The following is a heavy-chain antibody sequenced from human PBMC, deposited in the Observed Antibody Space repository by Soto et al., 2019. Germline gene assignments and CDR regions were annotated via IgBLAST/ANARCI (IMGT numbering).Heavy chain of an antibody. CDR3: ARVPDDYDSSGENYYYYGMDV. V-gene: IGHV4-31*03. J-gene: IGHJ6*02. Sequence: QVQLQESGPGLVKPSQTLSLTCTVSGGSISSGGYYCSWILQHPCKCLYCIGDIYYSGSTYYNPSLKSRVALSVDTSKNQFSLKLSSVTAADTAVYYCARVPDDYDSSGENYYYYGMDVWGQGTTVTVSS. CDR1: GGSISSGGYY. CDR2: IYYSGST. D-gene: IGHD3-22*01.